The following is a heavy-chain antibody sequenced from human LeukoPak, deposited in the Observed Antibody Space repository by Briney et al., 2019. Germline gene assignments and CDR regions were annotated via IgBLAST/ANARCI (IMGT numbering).Heavy chain of an antibody. CDR1: GFTFSPYV. Sequence: GGSLRLSCSVSGFTFSPYVMHWVRQAPGKGLEYVSAISSNGDNTYYADSVKGRFTISRDNSKNTLYLQMSSLRADDTAVYYWVRGTGYWGQGTLVTVSS. CDR3: VRGTGY. CDR2: ISSNGDNT. J-gene: IGHJ4*02. V-gene: IGHV3-64D*06.